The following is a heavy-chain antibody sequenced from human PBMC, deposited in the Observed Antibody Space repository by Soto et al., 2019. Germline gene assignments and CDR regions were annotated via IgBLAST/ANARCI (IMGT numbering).Heavy chain of an antibody. V-gene: IGHV1-8*01. D-gene: IGHD3-3*01. CDR3: ARGGDFWSGYYMTYNWFGP. J-gene: IGHJ5*02. CDR1: GYTFTSYD. Sequence: QVQLVQSGAEVKKPGASVKVSCKASGYTFTSYDINWVRQATGQGLEWMGWMNPNSGNTGYAQKFQGRVTMTRNTSISTADMELRILRSEDTAVYYFARGGDFWSGYYMTYNWFGPWGQGTLVIVSS. CDR2: MNPNSGNT.